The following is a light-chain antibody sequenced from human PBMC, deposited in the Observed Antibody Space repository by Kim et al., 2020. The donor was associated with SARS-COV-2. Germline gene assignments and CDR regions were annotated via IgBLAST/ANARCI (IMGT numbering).Light chain of an antibody. CDR2: GAS. V-gene: IGKV3-20*01. Sequence: EIVLTQSPGNLSLSPGERATLSCGARQSVGSSGLAWYQQKPGQAPRLLIYGASSRATGIPARFSGSGSGTDFTLTINRLEPEDFAVYYCQHYGTSPWTFGQGNKVDIK. CDR3: QHYGTSPWT. J-gene: IGKJ1*01. CDR1: QSVGSSG.